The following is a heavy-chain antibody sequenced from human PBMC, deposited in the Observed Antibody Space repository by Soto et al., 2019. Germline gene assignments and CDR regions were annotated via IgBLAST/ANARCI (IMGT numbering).Heavy chain of an antibody. CDR2: ISVYNGNT. Sequence: QVQLVQSGAGVKKPGPSVKVSCKPSGYTFTSYGITWVRQAPGQGLEWMGWISVYNGNTKYAQKLQGRVTMTTDTSTSTAYMELRSLRSDDKAVYYCARDSPPVDYWGQGTLGTVSS. CDR1: GYTFTSYG. CDR3: ARDSPPVDY. V-gene: IGHV1-18*01. J-gene: IGHJ4*02.